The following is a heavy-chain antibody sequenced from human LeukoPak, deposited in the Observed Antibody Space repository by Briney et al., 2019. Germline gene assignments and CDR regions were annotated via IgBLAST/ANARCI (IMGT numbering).Heavy chain of an antibody. CDR3: ARYIAAAHKHWFDP. CDR2: IYHSGST. J-gene: IGHJ5*02. Sequence: SETLSLTCAVSGGSISRGGYSWSWIRQPPGKGLEWIGYIYHSGSTYYNPSLKSRVTISVDRSKNQFSLKLSSVTAADTAVYYCARYIAAAHKHWFDPWGQGTLVTVSS. V-gene: IGHV4-30-2*01. CDR1: GGSISRGGYS. D-gene: IGHD6-13*01.